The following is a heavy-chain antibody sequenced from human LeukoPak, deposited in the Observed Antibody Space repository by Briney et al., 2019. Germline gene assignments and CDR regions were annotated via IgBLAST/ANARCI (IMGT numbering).Heavy chain of an antibody. V-gene: IGHV3-11*01. D-gene: IGHD3-16*02. J-gene: IGHJ4*02. CDR3: ARGGDDYVWGSYRYTGPLDY. Sequence: ISXXGSTIYYAGSVKGRFTISRDNAKNSLYLQMNSLRAEDTAVYYCARGGDDYVWGSYRYTGPLDYWGQGTLVTVSS. CDR2: ISXXGSTI.